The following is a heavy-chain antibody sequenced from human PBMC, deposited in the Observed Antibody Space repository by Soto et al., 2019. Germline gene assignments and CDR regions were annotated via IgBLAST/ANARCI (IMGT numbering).Heavy chain of an antibody. V-gene: IGHV3-21*02. J-gene: IGHJ6*03. CDR3: VRDFGWYFRSGYMDV. D-gene: IGHD3-3*01. Sequence: EVRLVESGGGLVKPWGSLRLSCAASGFTFSAFSMNWVRQAPGKGLEWLSSINEDSTYIYYGDSLRGRSTISRDNAKDSLYLQIDSLRAEDTAVYYCVRDFGWYFRSGYMDVWGDGATVIVS. CDR1: GFTFSAFS. CDR2: INEDSTYI.